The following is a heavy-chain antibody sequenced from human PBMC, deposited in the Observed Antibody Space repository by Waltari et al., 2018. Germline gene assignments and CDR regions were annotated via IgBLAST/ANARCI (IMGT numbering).Heavy chain of an antibody. Sequence: EVQLVESGGGLVQPGGSLRLSCAASGCTFSSYWMSWVRQAPGKGLEWVANIKQDGSEKYYVDSVKGRFTISRDNAKNSLYLQMNSLRAEDTAVYYCARAGGGYCTGGVCPRHNWFDPWGQGTLVTVSS. CDR1: GCTFSSYW. CDR2: IKQDGSEK. CDR3: ARAGGGYCTGGVCPRHNWFDP. V-gene: IGHV3-7*01. D-gene: IGHD2-8*02. J-gene: IGHJ5*02.